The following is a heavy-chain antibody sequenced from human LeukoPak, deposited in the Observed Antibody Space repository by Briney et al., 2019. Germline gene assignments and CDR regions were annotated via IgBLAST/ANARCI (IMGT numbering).Heavy chain of an antibody. CDR3: AKAQYCTSTSCYVRY. CDR1: GFTFSSYS. V-gene: IGHV3-23*01. D-gene: IGHD2-2*01. Sequence: GGSLRLSCAASGFTFSSYSMSWVRQAPGKGLEWVSAISGSGGNTYYADSVKGRFTISRDNSKNSLYLQMNSLRAEDTAVYYCAKAQYCTSTSCYVRYWREGPLVTVSS. CDR2: ISGSGGNT. J-gene: IGHJ4*02.